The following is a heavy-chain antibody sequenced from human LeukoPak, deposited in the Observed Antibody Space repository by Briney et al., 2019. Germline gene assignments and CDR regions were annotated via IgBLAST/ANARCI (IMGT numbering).Heavy chain of an antibody. J-gene: IGHJ6*02. CDR3: ARDVVVATGVHHYYYGMDV. D-gene: IGHD2-21*01. V-gene: IGHV4-39*07. CDR1: GGSISSSSYY. Sequence: SETLSLTCTVSGGSISSSSYYWGWIRQPPGKGLEWIGSIYYSGSTNYNPSLKSRVTISVDTSKNQFSLKLSSVTAADTAVYYCARDVVVATGVHHYYYGMDVWGQGTTVTVSS. CDR2: IYYSGST.